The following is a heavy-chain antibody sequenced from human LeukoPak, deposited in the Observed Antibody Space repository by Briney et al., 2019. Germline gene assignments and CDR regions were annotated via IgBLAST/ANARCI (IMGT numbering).Heavy chain of an antibody. J-gene: IGHJ4*02. D-gene: IGHD6-19*01. CDR1: GFTVSSNY. CDR3: ARDLSGWSDY. V-gene: IGHV3-53*04. CDR2: IYSGGST. Sequence: GGSLRPSCAASGFTVSSNYMSWVRQAPGKGLEWASVIYSGGSTYYADSVKGRFTISRHNSKNTLYLQMNSLRAEDTAVYYCARDLSGWSDYWGQGTLVTVSS.